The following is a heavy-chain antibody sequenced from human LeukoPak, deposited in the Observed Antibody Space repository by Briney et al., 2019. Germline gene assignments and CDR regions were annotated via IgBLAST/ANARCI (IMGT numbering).Heavy chain of an antibody. Sequence: ASVKVSCKASGYTFTNYVIHWVRQAPGQGLEWVGWINSNTGNPIYAQGFTGRFVFSLDTSVSTAYLQISSLKAEDTAVYYCAGTRLPSLYYYYYYMDVWGKGTTVTVSS. CDR1: GYTFTNYV. J-gene: IGHJ6*03. CDR2: INSNTGNP. CDR3: AGTRLPSLYYYYYYMDV. V-gene: IGHV7-4-1*02. D-gene: IGHD6-25*01.